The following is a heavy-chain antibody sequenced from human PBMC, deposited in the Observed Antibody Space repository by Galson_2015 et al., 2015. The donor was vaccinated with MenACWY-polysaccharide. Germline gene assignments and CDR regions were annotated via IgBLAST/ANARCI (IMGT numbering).Heavy chain of an antibody. J-gene: IGHJ4*02. V-gene: IGHV3-30*18. D-gene: IGHD2-2*01. CDR1: GFTFSSYG. CDR2: ISYDGSNK. CDR3: AKGQDVVIPAAIIR. Sequence: SLRLSCAASGFTFSSYGMHWVRQAPGKGLEWVAVISYDGSNKYYADSVKGRLTISRDNSKNTLYLQMNSLRAEDTAVYYCAKGQDVVIPAAIIRWGQGTLVTVSS.